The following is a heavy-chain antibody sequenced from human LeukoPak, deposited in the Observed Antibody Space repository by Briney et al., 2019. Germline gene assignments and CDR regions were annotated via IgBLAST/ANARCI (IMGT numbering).Heavy chain of an antibody. CDR2: IYYSGST. J-gene: IGHJ4*02. D-gene: IGHD7-27*01. Sequence: PSETLSLTCTVSGGSISNYYGSWIRQPPGKGLEWMGYIYYSGSTNYNPSLKSRVTISADTSKNQFSLKLYSVTAADTAAYCCATRKLGNDYWGQGTLVTVSS. V-gene: IGHV4-59*01. CDR3: ATRKLGNDY. CDR1: GGSISNYY.